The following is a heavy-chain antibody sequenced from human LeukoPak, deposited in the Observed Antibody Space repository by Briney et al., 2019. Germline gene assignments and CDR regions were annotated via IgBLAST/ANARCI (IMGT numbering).Heavy chain of an antibody. D-gene: IGHD1-1*01. J-gene: IGHJ4*02. Sequence: GESLKISCKGSGYSFTNYWIGWVRPMPGKGLEWMGIIYPGDSDTKYSPSFQGQVSISADKSISTAYLQWSSLKASDTAMYYCARPKEGLPRPYFDYWGQGTLVTVSS. CDR2: IYPGDSDT. V-gene: IGHV5-51*01. CDR1: GYSFTNYW. CDR3: ARPKEGLPRPYFDY.